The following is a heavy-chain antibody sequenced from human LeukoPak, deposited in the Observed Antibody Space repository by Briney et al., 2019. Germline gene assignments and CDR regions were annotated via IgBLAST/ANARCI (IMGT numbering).Heavy chain of an antibody. D-gene: IGHD3-22*01. CDR3: ARWGSLGDSSGYYDY. V-gene: IGHV3-66*02. J-gene: IGHJ4*02. CDR2: IYSGGST. CDR1: GFTVSSNY. Sequence: GGSLRLSCAASGFTVSSNYMSWARQAPGKGLEWVSVIYSGGSTYYADSVKGRFTISRDNSKNTLYLQMNSLRAEDTAVYYCARWGSLGDSSGYYDYWGQGTLVTVSS.